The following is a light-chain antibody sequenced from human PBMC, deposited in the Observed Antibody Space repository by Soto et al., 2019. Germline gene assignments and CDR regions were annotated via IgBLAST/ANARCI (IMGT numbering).Light chain of an antibody. J-gene: IGLJ3*02. CDR2: SDN. V-gene: IGLV1-44*01. Sequence: QLVLTKPPSASGTPGQRVTMSCSGSSSNIVSYSVSWYQHLPGTAPKLLIYSDNQRPSGVPDRFSGSKSGTSASLAISGLQSEDEADYYCASWDDSLNGPVFGGGTKVTVL. CDR3: ASWDDSLNGPV. CDR1: SSNIVSYS.